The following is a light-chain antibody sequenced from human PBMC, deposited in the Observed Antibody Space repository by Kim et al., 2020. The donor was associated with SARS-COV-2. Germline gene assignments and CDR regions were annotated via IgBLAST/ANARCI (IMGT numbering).Light chain of an antibody. J-gene: IGKJ1*01. CDR1: QTVNNW. V-gene: IGKV1-5*03. CDR3: QEYNNHSRT. CDR2: KAS. Sequence: APVGDSVTLTCRSSQTVNNWLAWYKQRPGKAPTLQIYKASTLESGVPSRFSGRGSGTEFTLTISSLQPDDFASYYCQEYNNHSRTFGQGTKVDIK.